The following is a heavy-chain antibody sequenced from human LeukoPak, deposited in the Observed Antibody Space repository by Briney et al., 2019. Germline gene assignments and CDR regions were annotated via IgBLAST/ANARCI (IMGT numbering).Heavy chain of an antibody. J-gene: IGHJ4*02. D-gene: IGHD2-21*02. CDR2: IWYDGSNK. CDR1: GFTFSSYG. V-gene: IGHV3-33*01. Sequence: GGSLRLSCAASGFTFSSYGMHWVRQAPGKGLEWVAVIWYDGSNKYYADSVKGRFTISRDNSKNTLYLQMNSLRAEDTAVYYCAREGLAYCGGDRYHYFDYWGQGTLVTVSS. CDR3: AREGLAYCGGDRYHYFDY.